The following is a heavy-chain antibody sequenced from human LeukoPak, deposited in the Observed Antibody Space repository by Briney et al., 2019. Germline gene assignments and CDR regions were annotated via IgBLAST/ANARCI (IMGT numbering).Heavy chain of an antibody. CDR3: TTYLTT. V-gene: IGHV3-15*01. D-gene: IGHD4/OR15-4a*01. CDR2: ITSTTDGGTT. CDR1: GFPFSEAW. Sequence: GGSLRLSCAVSGFPFSEAWMGWVRQAPGKGLGWVGRITSTTDGGTTDHAAPVRGRFTISRDDSKTTLYLQMNSLKTEDTAVYYCTTYLTTRGQGTLVTVSS. J-gene: IGHJ4*02.